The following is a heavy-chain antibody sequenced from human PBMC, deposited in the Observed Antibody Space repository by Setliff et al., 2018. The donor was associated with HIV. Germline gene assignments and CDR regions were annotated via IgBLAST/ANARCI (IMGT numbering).Heavy chain of an antibody. CDR3: ARVQMAYAAFDV. CDR2: INHSGST. D-gene: IGHD4-17*01. CDR1: GGSISSSSFY. V-gene: IGHV4-39*07. Sequence: SETLSLTCAVSGGSISSSSFYWSWIRQPPGKGLEWIGEINHSGSTNYNPSLKSRVTISVDTSKNQLSLKLSSVTAADTAVYYCARVQMAYAAFDVWGQGTMVTVSS. J-gene: IGHJ3*01.